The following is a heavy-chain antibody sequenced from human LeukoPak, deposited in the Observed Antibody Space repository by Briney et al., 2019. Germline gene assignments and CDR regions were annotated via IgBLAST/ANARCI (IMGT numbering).Heavy chain of an antibody. CDR1: GYTFTSYY. CDR3: ASEEGDLNCSSTSCHRRDWFDP. D-gene: IGHD2-2*01. V-gene: IGHV1-46*01. Sequence: ASVKVSCKASGYTFTSYYMHWVRQAPGQGLEWMGIINPSGGSTSYAQKFQGRVTMTRDTSTSTVYMELSSLRSEDTAVYYCASEEGDLNCSSTSCHRRDWFDPWGQGTLVTVSS. J-gene: IGHJ5*02. CDR2: INPSGGST.